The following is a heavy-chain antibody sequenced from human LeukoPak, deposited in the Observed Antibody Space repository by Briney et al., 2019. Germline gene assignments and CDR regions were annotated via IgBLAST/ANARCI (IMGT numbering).Heavy chain of an antibody. CDR2: INSDGSNT. J-gene: IGHJ4*01. CDR1: GFTFRTSW. D-gene: IGHD5-12*01. CDR3: ARVNSGYDSPDY. Sequence: TGGSLRLSCSDSGFTFRTSWMHWVRQGPGKGLLWVAHINSDGSNTAYADSVKGRFTISRDNAKSTLYLQMNSLRSEDTAVYYCARVNSGYDSPDYWGXGTLVTVSS. V-gene: IGHV3-74*01.